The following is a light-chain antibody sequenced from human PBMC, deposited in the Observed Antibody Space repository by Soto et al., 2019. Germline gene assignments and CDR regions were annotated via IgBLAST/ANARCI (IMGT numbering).Light chain of an antibody. J-gene: IGKJ1*01. CDR3: QQYGYLGT. CDR1: QTLSSSF. Sequence: IVLARSPGTLSLSPGERATLSRRTSQTLSSSFLAWYQQTPGQAPRLLIYDTSTRAIDIPDRFSGSGSGTDFTLTISRLEPEDFAVYYCQQYGYLGTFGQGTKVDIK. V-gene: IGKV3-20*01. CDR2: DTS.